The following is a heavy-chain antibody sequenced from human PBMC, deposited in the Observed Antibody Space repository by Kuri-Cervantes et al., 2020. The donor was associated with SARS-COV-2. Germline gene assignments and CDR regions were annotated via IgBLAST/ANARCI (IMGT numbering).Heavy chain of an antibody. CDR3: ARAYDYAPTNFDY. CDR2: VFYDGRT. D-gene: IGHD3-16*01. CDR1: GYSISSGHC. V-gene: IGHV4-38-2*02. Sequence: SETLSLTCSVSGYSISSGHCWGWIRQPPGKGLEWIGSVFYDGRTYYNPSLKGRVTVSVDTSKNQFSLKVNSVTAADTAVYYCARAYDYAPTNFDYWGQGTLVTVSS. J-gene: IGHJ4*02.